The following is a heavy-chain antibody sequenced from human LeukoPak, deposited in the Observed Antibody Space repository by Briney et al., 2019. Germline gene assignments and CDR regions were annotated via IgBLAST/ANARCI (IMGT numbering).Heavy chain of an antibody. D-gene: IGHD6-13*01. CDR3: AYDRVAAAGIYNWFDP. CDR2: IRYDGSNK. CDR1: GFTFSSYG. J-gene: IGHJ5*02. V-gene: IGHV3-30*02. Sequence: GGSLRLSCAASGFTFSSYGMHWVRQAPGKGLEWVAFIRYDGSNKYYADSVKGRFTISRDNSKNTLYLQMNSLRAEDTAVYYCAYDRVAAAGIYNWFDPWGQGTLVTVSS.